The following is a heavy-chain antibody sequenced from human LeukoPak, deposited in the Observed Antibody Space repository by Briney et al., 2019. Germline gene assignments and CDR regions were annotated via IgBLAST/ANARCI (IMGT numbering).Heavy chain of an antibody. J-gene: IGHJ5*02. CDR1: GGSISSYY. CDR2: IYTSGSA. D-gene: IGHD1-14*01. Sequence: PSETLSLTCTVSGGSISSYYWSWIRQPAGKGLEWIGRIYTSGSANYNPSLKSRVTMSVDTSKNQFSLKLSSVTAVDTAVYYCARLESELSVGYNWFDPWGQGTLVTVSS. V-gene: IGHV4-4*07. CDR3: ARLESELSVGYNWFDP.